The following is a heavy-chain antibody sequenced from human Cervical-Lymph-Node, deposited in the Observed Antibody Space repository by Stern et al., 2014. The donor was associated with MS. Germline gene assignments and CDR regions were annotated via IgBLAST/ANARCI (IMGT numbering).Heavy chain of an antibody. CDR1: VFTFKDAW. V-gene: IGHV3-15*01. CDR3: TTGPVMITFGGEIMTVDY. Sequence: EVQLVESGGSLVKPGESLRLSCGAAVFTFKDAWMSWVRQPPGKGLEWVGLIKSKTDGGTTESAEAVKGRFTISRDDSKDTLYLQMNSLKIEDTGVYYCTTGPVMITFGGEIMTVDYWGQGTLVTVSS. D-gene: IGHD3-16*01. CDR2: IKSKTDGGTT. J-gene: IGHJ4*02.